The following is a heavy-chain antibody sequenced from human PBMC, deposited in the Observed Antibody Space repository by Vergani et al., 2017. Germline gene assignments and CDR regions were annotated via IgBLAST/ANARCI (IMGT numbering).Heavy chain of an antibody. CDR2: IYYSGST. V-gene: IGHV4-59*01. CDR1: GGSISSYY. D-gene: IGHD3-10*01. J-gene: IGHJ5*02. CDR3: ARAEAMVRGDWGVWFDP. Sequence: QVQLQESGPGLVKPSETLSLTCTVSGGSISSYYWSWIRQPPGKGLEWIGYIYYSGSTNYNPSLKSRVTISVDTSKNQFSLKLSSVTAADTAVYYCARAEAMVRGDWGVWFDPWGQGTLVTVSS.